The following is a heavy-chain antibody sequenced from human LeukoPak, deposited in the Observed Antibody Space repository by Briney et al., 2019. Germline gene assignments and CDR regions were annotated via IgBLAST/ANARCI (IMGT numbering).Heavy chain of an antibody. D-gene: IGHD3-3*01. CDR3: ARLIAVNDFWSGYRFDY. CDR2: IYYSGST. V-gene: IGHV4-39*01. J-gene: IGHJ4*02. Sequence: PSETLSLTCTVSGGSISSGSYFWAWIRQPPGKGLEWIGSIYYSGSTYYNPSLKSRVTTSVDTSKNQFSLKLNSMTAADTAVYYCARLIAVNDFWSGYRFDYWGQGTLVTVSS. CDR1: GGSISSGSYF.